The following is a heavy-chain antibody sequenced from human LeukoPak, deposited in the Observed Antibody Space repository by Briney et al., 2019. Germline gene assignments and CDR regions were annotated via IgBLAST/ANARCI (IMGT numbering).Heavy chain of an antibody. V-gene: IGHV3-30*02. CDR3: ARLDRETYCSSTSCYVY. CDR1: GFTFSSYG. Sequence: GGSLRLSCAASGFTFSSYGMHWVRQAPGKGLEWVAFVRYDGSNKYYADSVKGRFTISRDNSKNTLYLQMNSLRAEDTAVYYCARLDRETYCSSTSCYVYWGQGTLVTVSS. D-gene: IGHD2-2*01. CDR2: VRYDGSNK. J-gene: IGHJ4*02.